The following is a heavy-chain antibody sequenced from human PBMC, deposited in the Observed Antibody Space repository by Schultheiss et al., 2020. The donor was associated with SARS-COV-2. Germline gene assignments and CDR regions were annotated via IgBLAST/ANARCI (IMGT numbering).Heavy chain of an antibody. CDR3: ARGNGGYAY. CDR1: GGSFSGYY. Sequence: SQTLSLTCAVYGGSFSGYYWSWIRQPAGKGLEWIGEINHSGSTSYNPSLKSRVTISVDTSKNQFSLKLTSVTAADTAVYYCARGNGGYAYWGHGTLVTVSS. J-gene: IGHJ4*01. CDR2: INHSGST. V-gene: IGHV4-34*01. D-gene: IGHD5-12*01.